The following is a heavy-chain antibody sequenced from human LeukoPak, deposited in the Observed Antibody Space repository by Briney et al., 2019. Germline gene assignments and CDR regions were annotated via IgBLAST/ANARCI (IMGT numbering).Heavy chain of an antibody. Sequence: GESLKISCKGSGYSFTSYWIGWVRQMPGKGLEWMGIIYPGDSDTRYSPSFQGQVTISADKSISTACLQWSSLKASDTAMYYCARHRTLYDILTGFYYYYGMDVWGQGTTVTVSS. CDR3: ARHRTLYDILTGFYYYYGMDV. CDR1: GYSFTSYW. V-gene: IGHV5-51*01. D-gene: IGHD3-9*01. CDR2: IYPGDSDT. J-gene: IGHJ6*02.